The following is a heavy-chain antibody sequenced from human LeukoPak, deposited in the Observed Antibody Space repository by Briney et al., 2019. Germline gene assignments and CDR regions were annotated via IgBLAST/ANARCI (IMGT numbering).Heavy chain of an antibody. CDR3: ASYTILGY. J-gene: IGHJ4*02. Sequence: PGGSLRLSCAASGFTFSSYGMHWVRQAPGKGLEWVAVISYDGSNKYYADSVKGRFTISRDNSKNTLYLQMDSLRAEDTAVYYCASYTILGYWGQGTLVTVSS. CDR2: ISYDGSNK. CDR1: GFTFSSYG. D-gene: IGHD3-3*01. V-gene: IGHV3-30*03.